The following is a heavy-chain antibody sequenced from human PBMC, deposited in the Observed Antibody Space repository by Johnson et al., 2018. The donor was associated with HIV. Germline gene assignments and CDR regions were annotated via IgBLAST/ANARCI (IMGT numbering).Heavy chain of an antibody. V-gene: IGHV3-15*01. J-gene: IGHJ3*02. CDR3: TTEFTMVQVLI. Sequence: VQLVESGGGLVQPGGSLRLSCAASGFTFTNAWMSWVRQAPGKGLEWVGRIKSKTDGGTTDYAAPVKGRFTISRDDSKNTLYLQMNSLKTEDTAVYYCTTEFTMVQVLIWGQGTMVTVSS. D-gene: IGHD3-10*01. CDR1: GFTFTNAW. CDR2: IKSKTDGGTT.